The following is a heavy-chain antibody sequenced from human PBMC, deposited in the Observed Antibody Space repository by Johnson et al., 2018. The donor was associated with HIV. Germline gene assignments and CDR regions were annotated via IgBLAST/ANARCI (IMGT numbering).Heavy chain of an antibody. Sequence: QVQLVESGGGVVQPGGSLRLSCAASGFTFSNYGMHWVRQAPGKGLEWVAFIRHDGSKKYYADSVKGRFTISRDNAKNSLYLQMNSLRAEDTAVYYCARAGLDAFDIWGQGTMVTVSS. CDR1: GFTFSNYG. CDR3: ARAGLDAFDI. CDR2: IRHDGSKK. J-gene: IGHJ3*02. V-gene: IGHV3-30*02.